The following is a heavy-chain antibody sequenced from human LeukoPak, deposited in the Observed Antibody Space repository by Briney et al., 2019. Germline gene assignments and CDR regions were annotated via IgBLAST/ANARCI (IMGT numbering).Heavy chain of an antibody. Sequence: GASVRVSCKASGYTFTGYYMHWVRQAPGQGLEWMGWINPNSGGTNYAQKFQGRVTMTRDTSISTAYMELSRLRSDDTAVYYCARDYYDSGSPDYWGQGTLVTVSS. V-gene: IGHV1-2*02. CDR2: INPNSGGT. CDR3: ARDYYDSGSPDY. J-gene: IGHJ4*02. D-gene: IGHD3-10*01. CDR1: GYTFTGYY.